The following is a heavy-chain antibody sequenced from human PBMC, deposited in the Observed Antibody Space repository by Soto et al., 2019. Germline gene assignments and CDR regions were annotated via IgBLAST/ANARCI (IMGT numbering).Heavy chain of an antibody. CDR1: GGTFSSYA. CDR2: IIPIFGTA. J-gene: IGHJ3*02. D-gene: IGHD2-2*01. V-gene: IGHV1-69*13. Sequence: GASVKVSCKASGGTFSSYAISWVRQAPGQGLEWMGGIIPIFGTANYAQKFQGRVTITADESTSTAYMELSSLRSEDTAVYYCARRPSGVPAAHPDAFDIWGQGTMVTVSS. CDR3: ARRPSGVPAAHPDAFDI.